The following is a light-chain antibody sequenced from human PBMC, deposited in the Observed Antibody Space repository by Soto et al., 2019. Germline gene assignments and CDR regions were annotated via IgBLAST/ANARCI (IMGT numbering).Light chain of an antibody. J-gene: IGLJ1*01. CDR1: NIGTKN. Sequence: SYELTQPPSVSVAPGKTARITCGGNNIGTKNVHWYQQKPGQAPVLVIYYDSVRPSGIPERFSGSNSGNTATLTISRVEAGDEAAYYCQVWDSSIDLGVFATGTKLTVL. V-gene: IGLV3-21*04. CDR2: YDS. CDR3: QVWDSSIDLGV.